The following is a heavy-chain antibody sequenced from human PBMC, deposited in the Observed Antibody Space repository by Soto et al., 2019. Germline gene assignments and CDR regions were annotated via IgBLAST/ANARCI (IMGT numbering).Heavy chain of an antibody. Sequence: QVQLVQSGAEVKKPGASVKVSCKASGYTFTGYYMHWVRQAPGQGLEWMGWINPNSGRTNYAQKVQGRVTMTRDTSISTAYMELSRLRSDDTAVYYCARLGYCSGGSGYSVDYWGQGTLVTVSS. D-gene: IGHD2-15*01. CDR3: ARLGYCSGGSGYSVDY. V-gene: IGHV1-2*02. CDR1: GYTFTGYY. J-gene: IGHJ4*02. CDR2: INPNSGRT.